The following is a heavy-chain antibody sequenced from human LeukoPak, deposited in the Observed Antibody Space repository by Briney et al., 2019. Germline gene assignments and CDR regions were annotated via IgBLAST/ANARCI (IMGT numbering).Heavy chain of an antibody. V-gene: IGHV3-30-3*01. Sequence: PGGSLRLSCAASGFTFSSYAMHWVRQAPGKGLEWVAVISYGGSNKYYADSVKGRFTISRDNSKNTLYLQMNSLRAEDTAVYYCASTMYYYDSSAPLDYWGQGTLVTVSS. CDR3: ASTMYYYDSSAPLDY. CDR2: ISYGGSNK. D-gene: IGHD3-22*01. J-gene: IGHJ4*02. CDR1: GFTFSSYA.